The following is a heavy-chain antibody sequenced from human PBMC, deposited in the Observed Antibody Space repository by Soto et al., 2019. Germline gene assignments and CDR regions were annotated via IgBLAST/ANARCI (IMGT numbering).Heavy chain of an antibody. Sequence: APVKVYCKVSGYTLTELSMHWVRKAPGKGLEWMGGFDPEDGETIYAQKFQGRVTMTEDTSTDTAYMELSSLRSEDTAVYYCATAGTPMGSGYPFDYWGQGTLVTVSS. V-gene: IGHV1-24*01. J-gene: IGHJ4*02. D-gene: IGHD3-22*01. CDR3: ATAGTPMGSGYPFDY. CDR1: GYTLTELS. CDR2: FDPEDGET.